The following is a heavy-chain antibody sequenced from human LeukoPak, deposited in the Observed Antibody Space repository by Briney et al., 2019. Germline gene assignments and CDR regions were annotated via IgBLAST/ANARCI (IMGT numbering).Heavy chain of an antibody. J-gene: IGHJ4*02. CDR3: ARRKNVDIVATIASHFDY. Sequence: SETLSLTCAVYGGSFSGYYWSWIRQPPGKGLEWIGEINHSGSTNYNPSLKSRVTISVDTSKNQFSLKLSSVTAADTAVYYCARRKNVDIVATIASHFDYWGQGTLVTVSS. CDR2: INHSGST. CDR1: GGSFSGYY. D-gene: IGHD5-12*01. V-gene: IGHV4-34*01.